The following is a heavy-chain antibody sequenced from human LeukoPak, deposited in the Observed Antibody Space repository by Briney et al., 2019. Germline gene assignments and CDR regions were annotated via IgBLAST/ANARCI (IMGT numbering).Heavy chain of an antibody. CDR3: ARAFRSNPYNWFDP. CDR2: MYYSGST. J-gene: IGHJ5*02. V-gene: IGHV4-30-4*01. Sequence: SETLSLTCTVSGGSISSGDYYWSWIRQPPGKGLEWIAYMYYSGSTYYNPSLKSRVTMSADTSKNQLSLKLSSVTAADTAVYYCARAFRSNPYNWFDPWGQGTLVTVSS. CDR1: GGSISSGDYY.